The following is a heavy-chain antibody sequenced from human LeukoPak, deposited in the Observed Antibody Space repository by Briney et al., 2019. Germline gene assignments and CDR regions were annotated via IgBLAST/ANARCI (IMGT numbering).Heavy chain of an antibody. J-gene: IGHJ3*02. CDR1: GGSFSGYY. Sequence: SETLSLTCAVYGGSFSGYYWSWIRQPPGKGLEWIGEINHSGSTNYNPSLKSRVTISVDTSKNQFSLKLSSVTAADTAVYYCARKPGYYYDSSGHWAFDIWGQGTMVTVSS. V-gene: IGHV4-34*01. CDR3: ARKPGYYYDSSGHWAFDI. CDR2: INHSGST. D-gene: IGHD3-22*01.